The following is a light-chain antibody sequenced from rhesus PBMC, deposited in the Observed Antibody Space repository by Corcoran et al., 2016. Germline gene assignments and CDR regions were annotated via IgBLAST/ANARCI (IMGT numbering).Light chain of an antibody. Sequence: DIQMTQSPSSLSASVGDRVTTTCRASQGISSWVAWYQQKPGKAPKLLIEKAVRLQSGVPSRCSGSGSWTDFTLTISSLQPEDFAPYYCPQYNSAPLPFGGGTKVKIK. CDR1: QGISSW. J-gene: IGKJ4*01. CDR3: PQYNSAPLP. CDR2: KAV. V-gene: IGKV1-21*01.